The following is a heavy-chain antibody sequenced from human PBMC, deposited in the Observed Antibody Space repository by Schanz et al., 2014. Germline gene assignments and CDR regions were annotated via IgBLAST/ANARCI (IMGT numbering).Heavy chain of an antibody. D-gene: IGHD7-27*01. CDR2: IRYDGSKI. CDR1: GFTFSDSW. V-gene: IGHV3-30*02. CDR3: AKYGGELGVSFEY. Sequence: MQLVESGGGLVQPGGSLRLSCAASGFTFSDSWMHWVRQAPGKGMEWVAFIRYDGSKIYYADSVKGRFTISRDNPKNTLYLQMNSLRPEDTAVYYCAKYGGELGVSFEYWGQGTLVTVSS. J-gene: IGHJ4*02.